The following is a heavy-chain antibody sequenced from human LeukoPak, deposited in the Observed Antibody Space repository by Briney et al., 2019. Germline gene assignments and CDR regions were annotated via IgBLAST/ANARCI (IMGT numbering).Heavy chain of an antibody. CDR3: AKAPVTSCRGAYCYPFDS. J-gene: IGHJ4*02. CDR2: ISSSSSYI. Sequence: GGSLRLSCAASGFTFSSYSMNWVRQAPGKGLEWVSSISSSSSYIYYADSVKGRFTISRDNAKNTLYLQMNSLRAEDAAVYFCAKAPVTSCRGAYCYPFDSWGQGTLVTVSS. CDR1: GFTFSSYS. D-gene: IGHD2-21*01. V-gene: IGHV3-21*04.